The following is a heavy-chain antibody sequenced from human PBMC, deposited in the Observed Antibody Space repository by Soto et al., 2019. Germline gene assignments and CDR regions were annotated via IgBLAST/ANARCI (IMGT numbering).Heavy chain of an antibody. CDR3: TTDGPHDSDAFDI. CDR2: ISSSSSTI. D-gene: IGHD2-21*02. J-gene: IGHJ3*02. V-gene: IGHV3-48*01. CDR1: GFTFSSYS. Sequence: PGGSLRLSCAASGFTFSSYSMNWVRQAPGKGLEWVSYISSSSSTIYYADSVKGRFTISRDNAKNSLYLQMNSLRAEDTAVYYCTTDGPHDSDAFDIWGQGTMVTVSS.